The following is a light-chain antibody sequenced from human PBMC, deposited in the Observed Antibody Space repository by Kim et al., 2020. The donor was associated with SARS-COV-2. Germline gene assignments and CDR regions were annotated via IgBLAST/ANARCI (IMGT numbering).Light chain of an antibody. CDR3: ASWDASLKGV. CDR1: SSNIGSNT. V-gene: IGLV1-44*01. CDR2: SND. J-gene: IGLJ3*02. Sequence: PGQRVTISCSGRSSNIGSNTVNWYQQLPGTAPTLLIYSNDQRPSGVPDRFSGSKSGTSASLAISGLQSEDEADYYCASWDASLKGVFGGGTQLTVL.